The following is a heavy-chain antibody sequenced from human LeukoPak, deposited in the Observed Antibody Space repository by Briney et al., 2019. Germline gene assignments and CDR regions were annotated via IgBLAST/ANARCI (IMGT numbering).Heavy chain of an antibody. CDR2: IYYSGDT. D-gene: IGHD5-18*01. V-gene: IGHV4-31*02. J-gene: IGHJ4*02. CDR3: ARAPRDTNSWYYFDY. CDR1: GGSISSGDYY. Sequence: SQTLSLTCTVSGGSISSGDYYWSWIRQHPGKGLEWIGYIYYSGDTYYNPSLKSRVTISVDTSKNQFSLKLSSVTAADTAVYYCARAPRDTNSWYYFDYWGQGTLASVSS.